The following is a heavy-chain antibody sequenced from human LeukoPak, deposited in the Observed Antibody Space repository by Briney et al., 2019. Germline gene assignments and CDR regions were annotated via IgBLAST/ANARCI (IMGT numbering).Heavy chain of an antibody. Sequence: ASVKVSCKASGYTFTGYYMHWVRQAPGQGLEWTGWIYPNSGGTNYAQKFQGRVTMTRDTSISTAYMELSRLRSDDTAVYYCARVSMTGGYYDSSGYYSLFDYWGQGTLVTVSS. CDR3: ARVSMTGGYYDSSGYYSLFDY. V-gene: IGHV1-2*02. J-gene: IGHJ4*02. CDR1: GYTFTGYY. CDR2: IYPNSGGT. D-gene: IGHD3-22*01.